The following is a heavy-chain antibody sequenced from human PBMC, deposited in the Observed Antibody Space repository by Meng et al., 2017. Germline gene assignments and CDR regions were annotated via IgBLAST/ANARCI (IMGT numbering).Heavy chain of an antibody. D-gene: IGHD3-3*01. J-gene: IGHJ4*02. CDR1: GYTFTSYG. Sequence: ASVKVICKASGYTFTSYGISWVRQAPGQRLEWMGWISAYNGNTNYAQKLQGRVTMTTDTSTSTAYMELRSLRSDDTAVYYCARDLDFWSGYPSDFDYWGQGTLVTVSS. CDR3: ARDLDFWSGYPSDFDY. V-gene: IGHV1-18*01. CDR2: ISAYNGNT.